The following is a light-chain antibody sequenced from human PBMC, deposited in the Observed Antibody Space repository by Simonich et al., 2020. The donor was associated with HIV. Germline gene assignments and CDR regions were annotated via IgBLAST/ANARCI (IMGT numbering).Light chain of an antibody. Sequence: DIQMTQSPSAMSASVGDRVTITCRASQGISSALAWYQQKPGKAPKLLIYDASGSQSGVPSRFSGSGSGTDFTLTISSLQPEDFATYYCQQSYSTPFTFGPGTKVDIK. CDR3: QQSYSTPFT. J-gene: IGKJ3*01. V-gene: IGKV1-39*01. CDR2: DAS. CDR1: QGISSA.